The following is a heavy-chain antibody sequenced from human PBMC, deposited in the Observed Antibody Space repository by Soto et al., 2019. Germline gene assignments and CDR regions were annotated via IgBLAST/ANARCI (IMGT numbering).Heavy chain of an antibody. CDR1: GFTFSSYA. CDR2: ISYDGSNK. V-gene: IGHV3-30-3*01. J-gene: IGHJ4*02. Sequence: GGSLRLSCAASGFTFSSYAMHWVRQAPGKGLEWVAVISYDGSNKYYADSVKGRFTISRDNSKNTLYLQMNSLRAEDTAVYYCARSRDSYGTVYFDYWGQGTLVTVSS. CDR3: ARSRDSYGTVYFDY. D-gene: IGHD5-18*01.